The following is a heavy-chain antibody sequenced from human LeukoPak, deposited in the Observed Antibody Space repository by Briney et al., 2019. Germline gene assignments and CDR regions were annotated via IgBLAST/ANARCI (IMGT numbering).Heavy chain of an antibody. CDR1: GFTFSSHA. CDR3: AKGYYYGSACYSTFDY. D-gene: IGHD3-10*01. J-gene: IGHJ4*02. V-gene: IGHV3-23*01. Sequence: GGSLRLSCAASGFTFSSHALSWLRQAPGKGLEWVSTISGSGGSTYYADSVKGRFTISRDNSKNTLYVQMSSLRADDTAVYYCAKGYYYGSACYSTFDYWGQGTLVTVSS. CDR2: ISGSGGST.